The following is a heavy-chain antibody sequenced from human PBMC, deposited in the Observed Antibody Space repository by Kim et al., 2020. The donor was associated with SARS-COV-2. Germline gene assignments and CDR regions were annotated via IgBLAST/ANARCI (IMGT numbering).Heavy chain of an antibody. V-gene: IGHV6-1*01. J-gene: IGHJ3*02. CDR3: ARDTPGQKAYDI. Sequence: DYAASVKSRITLDADTSKNQFSLQLNSVSPEDTAVYYCARDTPGQKAYDIWGQGTMVTVSS.